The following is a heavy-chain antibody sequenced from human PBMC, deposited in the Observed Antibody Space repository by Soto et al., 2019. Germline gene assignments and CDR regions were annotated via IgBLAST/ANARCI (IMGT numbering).Heavy chain of an antibody. J-gene: IGHJ6*02. CDR3: ARLYYDSSGYTHYYYYGMDV. CDR1: GYSFTSHW. V-gene: IGHV5-10-1*01. Sequence: PGESLKISCKGSGYSFTSHWISWVRQMPGKGLEWMGRIDPSDSYTNYSPSFQGHVTISADKSISTAYLQWSSLKASDTAMYYCARLYYDSSGYTHYYYYGMDVWGQGTTVTVSS. D-gene: IGHD3-22*01. CDR2: IDPSDSYT.